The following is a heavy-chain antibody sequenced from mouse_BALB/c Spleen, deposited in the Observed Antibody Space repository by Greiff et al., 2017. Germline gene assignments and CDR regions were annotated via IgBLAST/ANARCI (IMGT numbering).Heavy chain of an antibody. Sequence: EVQLHQSGAELVKPGASVKLSCTASGFNIKDTYMHWVKQRPEQGLEWIGRIDPANGNTKYDPKFQGKATITADTSSNTAYLQLSSLTSEDTAVYYCARSGYYGSSLAYWGQGTLVTVSA. D-gene: IGHD1-1*01. J-gene: IGHJ3*01. CDR3: ARSGYYGSSLAY. V-gene: IGHV14-3*02. CDR2: IDPANGNT. CDR1: GFNIKDTY.